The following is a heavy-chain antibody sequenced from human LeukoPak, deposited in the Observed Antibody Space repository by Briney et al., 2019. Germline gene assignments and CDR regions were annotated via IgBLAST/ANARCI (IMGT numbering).Heavy chain of an antibody. Sequence: GGSLRLSCAASGFTFSSYWMSWVRQAPGKGLEWVSVIYSGGSTYYADSVKGRFTISRDNSKNTLYLQMNSLRAEDTAVYYCARDTISYDSSGYHDYWGQGTLVTVSS. CDR2: IYSGGST. CDR1: GFTFSSYW. J-gene: IGHJ4*02. D-gene: IGHD3-22*01. V-gene: IGHV3-53*01. CDR3: ARDTISYDSSGYHDY.